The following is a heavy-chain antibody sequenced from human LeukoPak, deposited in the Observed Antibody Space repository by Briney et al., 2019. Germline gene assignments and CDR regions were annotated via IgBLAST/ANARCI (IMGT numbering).Heavy chain of an antibody. V-gene: IGHV3-23*01. D-gene: IGHD3-3*01. CDR2: ISGSGGST. CDR1: GFTFSSYA. CDR3: AKPGVTIFGVVPANYFDY. J-gene: IGHJ4*02. Sequence: GGSLRLSCAASGFTFSSYAMSWVRQAPGKGLEWVSFISGSGGSTGYADSVKGWFIISRDNSKNTLYLQMNSLRAEDTAVYYCAKPGVTIFGVVPANYFDYWGQGTLVTVSS.